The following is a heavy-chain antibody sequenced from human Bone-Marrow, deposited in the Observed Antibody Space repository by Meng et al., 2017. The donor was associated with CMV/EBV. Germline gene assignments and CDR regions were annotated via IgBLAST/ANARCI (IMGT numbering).Heavy chain of an antibody. D-gene: IGHD3-3*01. CDR1: GFTFSSFR. J-gene: IGHJ5*02. V-gene: IGHV3-21*01. Sequence: GESLKISCAASGFTFSSFRMNWVRQAPGKGLEWVSSISSSGIYIFYADSLKDRFTISRDNAKNSLYLQMNSLRAEDTAVYYCARASLGFWSTQPQNWFDPWGQGTLVTVSS. CDR2: ISSSGIYI. CDR3: ARASLGFWSTQPQNWFDP.